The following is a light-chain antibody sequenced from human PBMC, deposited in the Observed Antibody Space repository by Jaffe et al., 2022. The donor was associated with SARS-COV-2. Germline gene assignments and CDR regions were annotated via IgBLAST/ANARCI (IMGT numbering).Light chain of an antibody. J-gene: IGKJ1*01. CDR2: HAT. Sequence: EIVMTQSPATLSVSPGERATLACRASESVRTNLAWYQQKLGQAPRLLIYHATTRATGVPARFSASGSGTDFSLIISGLQSEDFAVYYCQQYNKWPPWTFGQGTRVEI. V-gene: IGKV3-15*01. CDR3: QQYNKWPPWT. CDR1: ESVRTN.